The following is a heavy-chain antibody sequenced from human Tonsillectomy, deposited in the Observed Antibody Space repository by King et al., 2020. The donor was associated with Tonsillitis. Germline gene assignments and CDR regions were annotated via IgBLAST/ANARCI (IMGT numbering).Heavy chain of an antibody. CDR3: AADTSMVYQFDY. CDR1: GFTFTRSA. CDR2: IVVGSAKT. Sequence: MQLVQSGPEVKKPGTSVKVSCKASGFTFTRSAVQWVRQARGQRLEWIGWIVVGSAKTKYAQKFQERVTITRDMSKSTAYMELSSLRSEDPAVYYFAADTSMVYQFDYWGQGSLVTVSS. D-gene: IGHD5-18*01. V-gene: IGHV1-58*01. J-gene: IGHJ4*02.